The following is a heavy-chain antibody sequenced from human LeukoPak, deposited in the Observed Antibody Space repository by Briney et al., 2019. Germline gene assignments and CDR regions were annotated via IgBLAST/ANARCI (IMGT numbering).Heavy chain of an antibody. CDR3: ARVVAAGTNRFDP. V-gene: IGHV3-7*05. D-gene: IGHD6-13*01. J-gene: IGHJ5*02. CDR1: GFTFRSYW. CDR2: INRDGSEK. Sequence: GRSLRLSCAASGFTFRSYWMSWVRQAPGKGLEWVANINRDGSEKYYVDSVKGRFTISRDNAKNSLYLQMNSLRAEDTAVYFCARVVAAGTNRFDPWGQGTLVTVSS.